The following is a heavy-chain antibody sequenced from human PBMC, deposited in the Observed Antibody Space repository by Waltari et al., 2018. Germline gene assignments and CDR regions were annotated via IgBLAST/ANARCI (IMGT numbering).Heavy chain of an antibody. J-gene: IGHJ4*02. Sequence: QVQLVQSGAEVKKPGASVKVSCKASGYTLTSYYMHWVRQAPGQGLEWMGGIIPIVGTANDAQKFQGRVTITADESTSTAYMELSSRRSEDTAVYYCARAAGYSSSWSGGEFDYWGQGTLVTVSS. V-gene: IGHV1-69*01. CDR3: ARAAGYSSSWSGGEFDY. CDR2: IIPIVGTA. D-gene: IGHD6-13*01. CDR1: GYTLTSYY.